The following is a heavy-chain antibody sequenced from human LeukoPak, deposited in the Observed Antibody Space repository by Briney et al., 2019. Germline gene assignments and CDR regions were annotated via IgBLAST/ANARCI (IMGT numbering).Heavy chain of an antibody. CDR2: INPNSGGT. V-gene: IGHV1-2*02. CDR1: GYTFTGYY. Sequence: ASVKVSCKASGYTFTGYYMHWVRQAPGQGLEWMGLINPNSGGTNYAQKFQGRVTMTRDTSISTAYMELSRLRSDDTAVYYCANPLGDYYDSSGYSNWGQGTLVTVSS. D-gene: IGHD3-22*01. CDR3: ANPLGDYYDSSGYSN. J-gene: IGHJ4*02.